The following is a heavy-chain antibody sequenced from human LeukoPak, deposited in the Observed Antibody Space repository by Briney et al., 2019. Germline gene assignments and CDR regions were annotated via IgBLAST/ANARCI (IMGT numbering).Heavy chain of an antibody. CDR3: ARVARYCSSTSCYPFWFDP. J-gene: IGHJ5*02. D-gene: IGHD2-2*01. CDR2: IYYSGST. V-gene: IGHV4-30-4*08. Sequence: SETLSLTCTVSGGSISSGDYYWSWIRQPPGKGLEWIGYIYYSGSTYYNPSRKSRVTISVDTSKNQFSLKLSSVTAADTAVYYCARVARYCSSTSCYPFWFDPWGQGTLVTVSS. CDR1: GGSISSGDYY.